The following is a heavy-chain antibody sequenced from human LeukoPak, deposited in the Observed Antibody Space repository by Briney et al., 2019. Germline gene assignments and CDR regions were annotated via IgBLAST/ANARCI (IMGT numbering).Heavy chain of an antibody. J-gene: IGHJ6*02. D-gene: IGHD3-3*01. CDR3: ARDSSFGVVIYYYYYYGMDV. CDR1: GYTFTSYG. V-gene: IGHV1-18*01. Sequence: ASVKVSCKASGYTFTSYGISWVRQAPGQGLEWMGWISAYNGNTNYAQRLQGRVTMTTDTSTSTAYMELRSLRSDDTAVYYCARDSSFGVVIYYYYYYGMDVWGQGTTVTVSS. CDR2: ISAYNGNT.